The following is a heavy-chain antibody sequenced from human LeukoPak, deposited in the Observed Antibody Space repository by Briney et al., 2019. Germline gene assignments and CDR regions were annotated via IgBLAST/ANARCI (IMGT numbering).Heavy chain of an antibody. D-gene: IGHD2-2*01. Sequence: GASVKVSCKASGYTFINYAISWVRQAPGQGLEWMGWISAYNGNTNYAQKLQGRVTMTTDTSTSTAYMELRSLRSDDTAVYYCARVLCSSTSCLAWDYYDGMEVWGQGTTVTVSS. V-gene: IGHV1-18*01. J-gene: IGHJ6*02. CDR3: ARVLCSSTSCLAWDYYDGMEV. CDR2: ISAYNGNT. CDR1: GYTFINYA.